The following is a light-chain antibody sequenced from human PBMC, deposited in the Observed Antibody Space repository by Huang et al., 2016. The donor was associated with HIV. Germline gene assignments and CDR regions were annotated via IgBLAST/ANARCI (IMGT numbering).Light chain of an antibody. J-gene: IGKJ2*01. Sequence: EIVLTQSPATLSLSPGERATLSCRARQRVKNFISWHQQKPGQAPRLLVYDPSIRAAGIPARFSGSGSGTDFTLTISSLEPEDSAVYYCQQRSNWPHTFGQGTKLEIK. CDR2: DPS. V-gene: IGKV3-11*01. CDR3: QQRSNWPHT. CDR1: QRVKNF.